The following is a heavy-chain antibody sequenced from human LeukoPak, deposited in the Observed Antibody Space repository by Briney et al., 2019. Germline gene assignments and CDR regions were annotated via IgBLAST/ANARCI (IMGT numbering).Heavy chain of an antibody. CDR1: GGSISSYY. CDR3: AMSIAAAGMDY. CDR2: IYYSGST. J-gene: IGHJ4*02. D-gene: IGHD6-13*01. Sequence: SETLSLTCTVSGGSISSYYWSWIRHPPGKGLEWIGYIYYSGSTNYNPSLKSRVTISVDTSKNQFSLKLSSVTAADTAVYYCAMSIAAAGMDYWGQGTLVTVSS. V-gene: IGHV4-59*01.